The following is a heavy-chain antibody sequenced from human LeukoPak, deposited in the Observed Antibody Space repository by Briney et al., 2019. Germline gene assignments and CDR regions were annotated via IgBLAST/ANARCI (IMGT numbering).Heavy chain of an antibody. V-gene: IGHV3-23*01. CDR1: GFTFSSYA. Sequence: GGSLRLSCAASGFTFSSYAMSWVRQAPGKGLEWVSSISGSGGSTYYADSVKGQFTISRDDPKNTLYLQMNSLRAEDTAVYYCAKGSSTSCYGGSDFWGQGTLVTVSS. J-gene: IGHJ4*02. CDR3: AKGSSTSCYGGSDF. CDR2: ISGSGGST. D-gene: IGHD2-2*01.